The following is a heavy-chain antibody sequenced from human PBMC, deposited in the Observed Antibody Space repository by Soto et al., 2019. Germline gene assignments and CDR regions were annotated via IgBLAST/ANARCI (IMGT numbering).Heavy chain of an antibody. CDR2: ISGGGHGT. D-gene: IGHD1-1*01. CDR3: AKDPRLQLGF. V-gene: IGHV3-23*01. J-gene: IGHJ4*02. Sequence: PGGSLRLSCAASGFTFTSYAMSWVRQAPGKGLEWISGISGGGHGTNHADSVKGRFTISRDNSRNTLYLQMNSLRVEDTAVYYCAKDPRLQLGFWGQGTLVTVSS. CDR1: GFTFTSYA.